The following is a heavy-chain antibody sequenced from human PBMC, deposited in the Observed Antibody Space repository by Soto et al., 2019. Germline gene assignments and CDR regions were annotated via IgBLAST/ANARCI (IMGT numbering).Heavy chain of an antibody. V-gene: IGHV3-23*01. Sequence: PGGSLNLSCAASGFTFSSYAMTWVRQAPGKGLEWVSGISGSGGSTYYADSVKGRFTISRDNSKNTMYLQMNSLRAEDTAVYYCAKGVRSYYYYGMDVWGQGTTVTVSS. J-gene: IGHJ6*02. CDR2: ISGSGGST. CDR1: GFTFSSYA. D-gene: IGHD3-22*01. CDR3: AKGVRSYYYYGMDV.